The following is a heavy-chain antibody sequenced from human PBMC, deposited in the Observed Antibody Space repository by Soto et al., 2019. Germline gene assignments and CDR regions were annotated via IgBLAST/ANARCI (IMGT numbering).Heavy chain of an antibody. CDR1: GYTFTSYG. V-gene: IGHV1-2*04. J-gene: IGHJ3*02. CDR2: INPNSGGT. CDR3: ARESRSCAFDI. Sequence: ASVKVSCKASGYTFTSYGISWVRQAPGQGLEWMGWINPNSGGTNYAQKFQGWVTMTRDTSISTAYMELSRLRSDDTAVYYCARESRSCAFDIWGQGTMVTVSS.